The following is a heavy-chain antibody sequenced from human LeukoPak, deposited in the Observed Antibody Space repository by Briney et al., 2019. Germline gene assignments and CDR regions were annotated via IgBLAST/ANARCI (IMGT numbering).Heavy chain of an antibody. CDR1: GFTFSSYW. CDR3: ARGSSGFVNGLDI. V-gene: IGHV3-74*01. CDR2: IKSDGSST. J-gene: IGHJ3*02. Sequence: PGGSLRLSCAAPGFTFSSYWMHWVRQAPGKGLVWVSRIKSDGSSTSYADSVKGRFTISRDNAKNTLYLQMNSLRAEDTAVYSCARGSSGFVNGLDIWGQGTMVTVSS. D-gene: IGHD3-22*01.